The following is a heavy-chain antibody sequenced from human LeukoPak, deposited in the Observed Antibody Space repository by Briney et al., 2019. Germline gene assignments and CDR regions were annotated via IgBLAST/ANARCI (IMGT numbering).Heavy chain of an antibody. J-gene: IGHJ6*04. Sequence: GGSLRLSCAASGFTFSSYSMNWVRQAPGKGLEWVSSISSSSSYIYYADSVKGRFTISRDNAKNSLYLQMNSLRAEDTAVYYCARGLGYCSSTSCPEDVWGKGTTVTVSS. CDR2: ISSSSSYI. D-gene: IGHD2-2*01. CDR1: GFTFSSYS. V-gene: IGHV3-21*01. CDR3: ARGLGYCSSTSCPEDV.